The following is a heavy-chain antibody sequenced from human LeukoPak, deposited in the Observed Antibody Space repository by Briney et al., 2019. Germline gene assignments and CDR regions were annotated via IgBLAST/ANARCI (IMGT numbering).Heavy chain of an antibody. D-gene: IGHD3-22*01. Sequence: PSETLSLTCTVSGGSISSYYWSWIRQPPGKGLEWIGYIYYSGSTNYNPSLKSRVTISVDTSKNQFSLKLSSVTAADTAVYYCARSTTPDYYDSSGKATWGQGTLVTVSS. J-gene: IGHJ5*02. CDR2: IYYSGST. V-gene: IGHV4-59*08. CDR3: ARSTTPDYYDSSGKAT. CDR1: GGSISSYY.